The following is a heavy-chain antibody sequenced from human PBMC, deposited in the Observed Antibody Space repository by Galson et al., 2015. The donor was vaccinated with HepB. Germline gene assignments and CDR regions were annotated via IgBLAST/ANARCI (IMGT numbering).Heavy chain of an antibody. CDR3: AKASSSWHYCDY. CDR1: GFTFDDYT. CDR2: ISWDGGST. Sequence: SLRLSCAASGFTFDDYTMHWVRQAPGKGLEWVSLISWDGGSTYYADSVKGRFTISRDNSKNSLYLQMNSLRTEDTALYYCAKASSSWHYCDYWGQGTLFTVSS. V-gene: IGHV3-43*01. D-gene: IGHD6-13*01. J-gene: IGHJ4*02.